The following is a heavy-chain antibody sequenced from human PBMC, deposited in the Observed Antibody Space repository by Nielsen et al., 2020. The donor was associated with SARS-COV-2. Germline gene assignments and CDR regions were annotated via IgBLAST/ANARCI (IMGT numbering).Heavy chain of an antibody. D-gene: IGHD6-13*01. CDR2: IYYGDNT. CDR1: GGSITSSNHY. V-gene: IGHV4-39*07. Sequence: SETLSLTCTVSGGSITSSNHYWGWIRQPPGKGLEWIGYIYYGDNTYYTPSLKTYYNPSLKSRVTISVDTSKNQFSLKLSSVTAADTAVYYCARVNRPSLGRPSGYSSSWYIDYWGQGTLVTVSS. CDR3: ARVNRPSLGRPSGYSSSWYIDY. J-gene: IGHJ4*02.